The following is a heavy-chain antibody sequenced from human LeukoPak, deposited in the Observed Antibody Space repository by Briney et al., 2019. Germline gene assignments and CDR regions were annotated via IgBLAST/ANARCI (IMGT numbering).Heavy chain of an antibody. D-gene: IGHD3-3*01. CDR1: GYSISSGYY. V-gene: IGHV4-38-2*02. CDR3: ASLRERSYYARGFDY. J-gene: IGHJ4*02. CDR2: IYYSGST. Sequence: SETLSLTCTVSGYSISSGYYWGWIRQPPGKGLEWIGSIYYSGSTSYNPSLKSRVTISVDTSKNQFSLELSSVTAADTAVYYCASLRERSYYARGFDYWGQGTLVTVSS.